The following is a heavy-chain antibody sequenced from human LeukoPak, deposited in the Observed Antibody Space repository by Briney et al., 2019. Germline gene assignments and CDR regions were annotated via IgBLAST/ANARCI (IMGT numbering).Heavy chain of an antibody. J-gene: IGHJ4*02. D-gene: IGHD3-3*01. CDR1: GGSVNSGSYY. V-gene: IGHV4-61*01. CDR3: ARESPITIFGVVIPTYYFDY. CDR2: IYYSGST. Sequence: SETLSLTCTVSGGSVNSGSYYWSWIRQPPGKGLEWIGYIYYSGSTNYNPSLKSRVTISVDTSKNQFSLKLSSVTAADTAVYYCARESPITIFGVVIPTYYFDYWGQGTLVTVSS.